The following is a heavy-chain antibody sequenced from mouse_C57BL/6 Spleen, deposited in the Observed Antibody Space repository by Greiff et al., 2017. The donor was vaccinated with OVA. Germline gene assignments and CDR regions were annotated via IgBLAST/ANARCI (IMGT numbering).Heavy chain of an antibody. V-gene: IGHV1-59*01. D-gene: IGHD2-3*01. J-gene: IGHJ4*01. CDR2: IDPSDSYT. Sequence: QVQLQQSGAELVRPGTSVKLSCKASGYTFTSYWMHWVKQRPGQGLEWIGVIDPSDSYTNYNQKFKGKATLTVDTSSSTAYMQLSSLTSEDSAVYYCARWGYDEGGYYAMDYWGQGTSVTVSS. CDR1: GYTFTSYW. CDR3: ARWGYDEGGYYAMDY.